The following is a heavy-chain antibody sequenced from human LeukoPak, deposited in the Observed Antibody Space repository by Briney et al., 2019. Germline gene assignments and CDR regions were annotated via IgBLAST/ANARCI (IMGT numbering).Heavy chain of an antibody. D-gene: IGHD4-23*01. J-gene: IGHJ3*02. Sequence: PGGSLRLSCAASGFTFSSYSMTWVRQAPGKGLEWVSYISSSSSTIYYADSVKGRFTISRDNAKNSLYLQMNSLRAEDTAVYYCARDDGGRAFDIWGQGTMVTVSS. CDR2: ISSSSSTI. CDR3: ARDDGGRAFDI. CDR1: GFTFSSYS. V-gene: IGHV3-48*01.